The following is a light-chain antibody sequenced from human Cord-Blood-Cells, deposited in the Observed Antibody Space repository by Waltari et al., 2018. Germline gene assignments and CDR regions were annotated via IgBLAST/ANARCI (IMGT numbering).Light chain of an antibody. CDR3: CSYAGSSTFV. J-gene: IGLJ1*01. V-gene: IGLV2-23*02. CDR1: SSDVGSYNL. Sequence: QSALTQPASVSGSPGQSLTISCTGTSSDVGSYNLVSWYQQHTGKAPKLMIYEVSKRPSGVSNRFSGSKSGNTASLTISGLQAEDEADYYCCSYAGSSTFVFGTGTKVTVL. CDR2: EVS.